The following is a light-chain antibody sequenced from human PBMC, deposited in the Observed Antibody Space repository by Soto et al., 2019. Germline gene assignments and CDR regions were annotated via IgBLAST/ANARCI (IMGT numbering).Light chain of an antibody. V-gene: IGKV1-39*01. J-gene: IGKJ3*01. CDR2: AAS. CDR1: QSISSY. Sequence: DIQMTQSPSSLSASVGDRVTITCRASQSISSYLCWYQQKPGKAPKLLIYAASTLQSGVPSRFSGSGSGTEFFLTISSLQPEDFATYYCQQSFNTPPFTFGPGTKVGIK. CDR3: QQSFNTPPFT.